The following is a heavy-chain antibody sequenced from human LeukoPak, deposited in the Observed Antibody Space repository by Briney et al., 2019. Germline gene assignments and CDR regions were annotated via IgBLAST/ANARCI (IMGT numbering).Heavy chain of an antibody. CDR1: GFTFSTYD. CDR3: ANKGASGWRFDY. D-gene: IGHD6-19*01. J-gene: IGHJ4*02. Sequence: GGSLRLSCAASGFTFSTYDMHWVRQAPGKGLEWVAVISYGGRNKYYADSVKGRFTISRDNSKNALFLQMNSLRAEDTALYYCANKGASGWRFDYWGQGTLVTVSS. V-gene: IGHV3-30*18. CDR2: ISYGGRNK.